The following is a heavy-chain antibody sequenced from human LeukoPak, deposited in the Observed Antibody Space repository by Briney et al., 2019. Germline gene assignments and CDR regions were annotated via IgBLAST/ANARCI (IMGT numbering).Heavy chain of an antibody. Sequence: SQTLSLTCAVSGGSISSGGYSWSCIRQPPGKGLEWIGYIYHSGSTYYNPSLKSRVTISVDRSKNQFSLKLSSVTAADTAVYYCARLKGDIVVVPAAIEWFDPWGQGTLVTVSS. J-gene: IGHJ5*02. CDR1: GGSISSGGYS. CDR2: IYHSGST. CDR3: ARLKGDIVVVPAAIEWFDP. V-gene: IGHV4-30-2*01. D-gene: IGHD2-2*01.